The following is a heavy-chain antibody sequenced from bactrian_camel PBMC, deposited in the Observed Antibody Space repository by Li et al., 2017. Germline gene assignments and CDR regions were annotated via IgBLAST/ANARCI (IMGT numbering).Heavy chain of an antibody. J-gene: IGHJ4*01. V-gene: IGHV3S54*01. Sequence: HVQLVESGGGSMQAGGSLRLSCTSSGIASLGNCSFGWYRQAPGKEREGVAAINSGYGRTYYVDSVKGRFSISRDNAINTLYLQMDNLKSEDTALYYCAPVVSNFWGRGTQVTVS. CDR1: GIASLGNC. D-gene: IGHD2*01. CDR2: INSGYGRT. CDR3: APVVSNF.